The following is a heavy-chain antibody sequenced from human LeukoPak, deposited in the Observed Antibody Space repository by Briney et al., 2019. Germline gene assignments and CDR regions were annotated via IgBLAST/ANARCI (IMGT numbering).Heavy chain of an antibody. V-gene: IGHV1-69*13. Sequence: SVKVSCKASGGTFYSYSISWVRQAPGQRPEWMGGIIPLFRSANYAQKFQGRVTITADESTTTSYMELSSLTYEDTAVYYCVGLQGYSGGRYRYFDSWGQGTLVTVS. CDR1: GGTFYSYS. CDR2: IIPLFRSA. J-gene: IGHJ4*02. CDR3: VGLQGYSGGRYRYFDS. D-gene: IGHD5-12*01.